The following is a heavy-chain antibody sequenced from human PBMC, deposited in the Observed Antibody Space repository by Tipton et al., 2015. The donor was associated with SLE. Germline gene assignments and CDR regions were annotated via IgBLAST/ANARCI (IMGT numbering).Heavy chain of an antibody. CDR1: GYTFTSYY. CDR3: ASGVTIFGVVPTDY. Sequence: QSGAEVKKPGASVKVSCKASGYTFTSYYMHWVRQAPGQGLEWMGIINPSGGSTSYAQKFQGRVTMTTDTSTSTAYMELRSLRSDDTAVYYCASGVTIFGVVPTDYWGQGTLVTVSS. V-gene: IGHV1-46*01. CDR2: INPSGGST. J-gene: IGHJ4*02. D-gene: IGHD3-3*01.